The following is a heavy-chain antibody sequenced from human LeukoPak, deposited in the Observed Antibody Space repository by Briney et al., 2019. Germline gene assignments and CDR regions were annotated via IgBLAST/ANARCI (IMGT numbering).Heavy chain of an antibody. V-gene: IGHV4-39*01. CDR3: ARRHYSNWFDP. D-gene: IGHD2-15*01. CDR1: GGSFSGYY. Sequence: SETLSLTCAVYGGSFSGYYWGWIRQPPGKGLEWIGSIYYSGNTYYNPSLKSRVTISVDTSKNQFSLKLNSVTAADTAVYYCARRHYSNWFDPWGQGTLVTVPS. J-gene: IGHJ5*02. CDR2: IYYSGNT.